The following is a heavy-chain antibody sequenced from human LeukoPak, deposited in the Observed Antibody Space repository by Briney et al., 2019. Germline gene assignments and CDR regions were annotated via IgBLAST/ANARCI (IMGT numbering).Heavy chain of an antibody. CDR1: GGTFSSYA. CDR2: IIPILGIA. J-gene: IGHJ4*02. V-gene: IGHV1-69*04. D-gene: IGHD2-2*01. CDR3: ARASTLEEPAASDY. Sequence: ASVKVSCKASGGTFSSYAISWVRQAPGQGLEWMGRIIPILGIANYAQKFQGRVTITADKSTSTAYMELSSLRSEDTAVYYCARASTLEEPAASDYWGQGTLVTVSS.